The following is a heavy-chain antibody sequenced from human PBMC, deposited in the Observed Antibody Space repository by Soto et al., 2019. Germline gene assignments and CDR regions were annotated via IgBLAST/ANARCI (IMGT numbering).Heavy chain of an antibody. V-gene: IGHV3-23*01. CDR1: GFTFSSYA. Sequence: GSLRLSCAASGFTFSSYAMSWVRQAPGKGLEWVSAISGSGGSTYYADSVKGRFTISRDNSKNTLYLQMNSLRAEDTAVYYCAKDRGDIVVAESDYFDYWGQGTLVTVSS. CDR3: AKDRGDIVVAESDYFDY. J-gene: IGHJ4*02. D-gene: IGHD2-15*01. CDR2: ISGSGGST.